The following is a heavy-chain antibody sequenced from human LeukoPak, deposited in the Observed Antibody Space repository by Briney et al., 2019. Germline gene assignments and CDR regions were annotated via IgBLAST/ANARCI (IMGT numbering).Heavy chain of an antibody. J-gene: IGHJ4*02. CDR2: ISSSGTTI. D-gene: IGHD1-14*01. CDR3: ARDQSYYRV. CDR1: GFTFSDYY. V-gene: IGHV3-11*01. Sequence: PGGSLRLSCAASGFTFSDYYMTWIRHTPEKGLEWVSGISSSGTTIHYANSVKGRLTISRDNAKNSLYLQMNSLRADDTAVYYCARDQSYYRVWGQGTLVTVSS.